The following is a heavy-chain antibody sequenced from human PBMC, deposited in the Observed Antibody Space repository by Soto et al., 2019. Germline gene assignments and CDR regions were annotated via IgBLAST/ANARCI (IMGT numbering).Heavy chain of an antibody. Sequence: QVQLVQSGAEVKKPGSSVKVSCKASGGTFSSYAISWVRQAPGQGLEWMGGIIPIFGTANYAQKFQGRVTITADKSTSTAYLELGSLRSEDTAVYYCANLGDYGDYVAFDYWGQGTLVTVSS. J-gene: IGHJ4*02. D-gene: IGHD4-17*01. CDR1: GGTFSSYA. V-gene: IGHV1-69*06. CDR2: IIPIFGTA. CDR3: ANLGDYGDYVAFDY.